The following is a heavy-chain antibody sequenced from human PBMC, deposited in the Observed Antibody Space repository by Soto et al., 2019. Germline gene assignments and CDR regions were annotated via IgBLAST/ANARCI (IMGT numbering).Heavy chain of an antibody. J-gene: IGHJ4*02. CDR3: AKQRGYSYGYLDY. CDR1: GFTFSNYA. Sequence: TGGSLRLSCAASGFTFSNYAVTWVRQAPGKGLEWVSTISGSGGSTYYADSVKGRFTISRDNSKNTLYLQMNSLRAEDTAVYYCAKQRGYSYGYLDYWGQGTLVTVSS. V-gene: IGHV3-23*01. CDR2: ISGSGGST. D-gene: IGHD5-18*01.